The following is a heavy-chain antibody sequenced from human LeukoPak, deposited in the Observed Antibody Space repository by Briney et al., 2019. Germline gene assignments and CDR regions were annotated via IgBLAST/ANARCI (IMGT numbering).Heavy chain of an antibody. D-gene: IGHD3-10*01. J-gene: IGHJ4*02. CDR2: ISSSGSTI. V-gene: IGHV3-48*03. CDR3: ARDTYYYGSGSFDY. CDR1: GFNVSSNH. Sequence: GGSLRLSCAASGFNVSSNHMSWVRQAPGKGLEWVSYISSSGSTIYYADSVKGRFTISRDNAKNSLYLQMNSLRAEDTAVYYCARDTYYYGSGSFDYWGQGTLVTVSS.